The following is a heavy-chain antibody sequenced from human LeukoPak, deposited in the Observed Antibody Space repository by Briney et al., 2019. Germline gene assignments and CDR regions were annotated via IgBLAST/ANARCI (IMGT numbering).Heavy chain of an antibody. J-gene: IGHJ4*02. CDR2: ISSSTGNT. CDR1: GYNFNTYG. Sequence: ASVKVSFKASGYNFNTYGISWVRQAPGQGLEWMGWISSSTGNTKYAQKLQDRVTMTTDTSTSTAYLYLRNLRSDDTAVYYCVRLPLGYCSSTSCLDWGQGTLVTVSS. V-gene: IGHV1-18*01. D-gene: IGHD2-2*01. CDR3: VRLPLGYCSSTSCLD.